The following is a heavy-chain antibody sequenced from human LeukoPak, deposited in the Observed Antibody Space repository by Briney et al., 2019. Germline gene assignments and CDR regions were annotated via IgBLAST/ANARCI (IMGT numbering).Heavy chain of an antibody. Sequence: GSSVKVSCKASGGTFSSYVNTWVRQAPGQGLEWVGGIIPMFNTPNYAQKFQGRVTISTDESTHTSFMELNSLRSADTAVYYCARVDRYYFYMDVWGKGTTVTVSS. CDR2: IIPMFNTP. CDR3: ARVDRYYFYMDV. CDR1: GGTFSSYV. J-gene: IGHJ6*03. V-gene: IGHV1-69*05.